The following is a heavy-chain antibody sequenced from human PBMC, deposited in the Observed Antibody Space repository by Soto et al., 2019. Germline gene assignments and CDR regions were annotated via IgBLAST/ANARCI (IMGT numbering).Heavy chain of an antibody. D-gene: IGHD6-25*01. V-gene: IGHV4-4*02. CDR3: ARKRLGNFRLRAFDY. J-gene: IGHJ4*02. Sequence: PSETLSLTCAVSGGSISSSNWWSWVRQPPGKGLEWIGEINHSGSTNYNPSLKSRVTISVDTSKNQFSLKLSSVTAADTAVYYCARKRLGNFRLRAFDYWGQGTLVTVSS. CDR2: INHSGST. CDR1: GGSISSSNW.